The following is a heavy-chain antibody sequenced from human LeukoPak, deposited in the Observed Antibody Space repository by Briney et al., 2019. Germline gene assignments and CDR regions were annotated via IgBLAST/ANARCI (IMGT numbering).Heavy chain of an antibody. V-gene: IGHV3-23*01. CDR2: LSGSGDGQ. J-gene: IGHJ5*02. D-gene: IGHD1-14*01. CDR1: GFTFSSNA. Sequence: PGGSLRLSCAASGFTFSSNAMSWVRQAPGKGLEWVSGLSGSGDGQFYADSVEGRFTISRDIFNNIWYLQMNSLRAEDTAVYYCAKGCQCPSGLSSWFDPRGQGTLVAVSS. CDR3: AKGCQCPSGLSSWFDP.